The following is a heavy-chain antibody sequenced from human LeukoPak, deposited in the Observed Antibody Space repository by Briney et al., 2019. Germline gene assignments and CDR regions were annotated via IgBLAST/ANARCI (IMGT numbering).Heavy chain of an antibody. CDR2: IYYSGST. J-gene: IGHJ2*01. CDR3: ARRAQLWSLLYWYFDL. D-gene: IGHD5-18*01. CDR1: GGSISSYY. V-gene: IGHV4-59*08. Sequence: PSETLSLTCTVSGGSISSYYWSWIRQPPGKGLEWIGYIYYSGSTNYNPSLKSRVTISVDTSKNQFSLKLSSVTAADTAVYYCARRAQLWSLLYWYFDLWGRGTLVTVSS.